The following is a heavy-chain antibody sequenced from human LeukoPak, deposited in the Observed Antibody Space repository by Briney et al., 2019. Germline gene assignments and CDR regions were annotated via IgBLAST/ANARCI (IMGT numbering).Heavy chain of an antibody. CDR2: TYYRSKWHN. V-gene: IGHV6-1*01. CDR1: GDSVSSNSAA. J-gene: IGHJ5*02. CDR3: ARVAYSASWGFNIWFDA. Sequence: SQTLSLTCAIPGDSVSSNSAAWNWIRQSPSRGLEWLGRTYYRSKWHNDYAAYMGSRITINAETSKNQFSLQVNSVTPEDTAVYYCARVAYSASWGFNIWFDAWGQGTLVTVSS. D-gene: IGHD5-12*01.